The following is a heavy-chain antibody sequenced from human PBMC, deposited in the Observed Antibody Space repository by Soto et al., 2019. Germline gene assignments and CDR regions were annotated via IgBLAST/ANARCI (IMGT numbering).Heavy chain of an antibody. CDR3: ARHQPADFCSGDYYYYGMDV. J-gene: IGHJ6*02. Sequence: PGESLKISCKGSGYSFTSYWISWVRQMPGKGLEWMGRIDPSDSYTNYSPSFQGHVTISADKSISTAYLQWSSLKASDTAMHYCARHQPADFCSGDYYYYGMDVWGQGTTVTV. V-gene: IGHV5-10-1*01. D-gene: IGHD3-3*01. CDR2: IDPSDSYT. CDR1: GYSFTSYW.